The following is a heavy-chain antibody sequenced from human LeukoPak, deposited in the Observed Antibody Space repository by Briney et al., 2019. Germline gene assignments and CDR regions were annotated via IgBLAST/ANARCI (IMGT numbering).Heavy chain of an antibody. CDR1: GASLKNYY. Sequence: SETLPLTCTVSGASLKNYYWSWIRQPAGKGLEWIGRIYSGGSTNYNPSLKSRVTMSVDTSKNQFSLKLSSVTAADTAVYYCARHKAGYGDYYYYYYMDVWGKGTTVTVSS. V-gene: IGHV4-4*07. J-gene: IGHJ6*03. CDR2: IYSGGST. D-gene: IGHD4-17*01. CDR3: ARHKAGYGDYYYYYYMDV.